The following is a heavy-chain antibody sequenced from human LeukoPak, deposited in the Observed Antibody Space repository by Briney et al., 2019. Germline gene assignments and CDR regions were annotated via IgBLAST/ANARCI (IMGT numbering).Heavy chain of an antibody. Sequence: PSETLSLTCAVYGGSFSGYYWSWIRQPPGKGLEWIGEINHSGSTNYNPSLKSRVTISVDTSKNQFSLKLSSVTAADTAVYYCARTGIPVAGIRRSLLDYWGQGTLVTVSS. D-gene: IGHD6-19*01. CDR1: GGSFSGYY. CDR3: ARTGIPVAGIRRSLLDY. CDR2: INHSGST. J-gene: IGHJ4*02. V-gene: IGHV4-34*01.